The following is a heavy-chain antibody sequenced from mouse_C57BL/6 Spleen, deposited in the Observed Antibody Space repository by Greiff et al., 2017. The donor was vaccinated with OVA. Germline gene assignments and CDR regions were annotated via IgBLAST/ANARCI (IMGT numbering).Heavy chain of an antibody. CDR2: IDPENGDT. D-gene: IGHD2-2*01. Sequence: VQLKQSGAELVRPGASVKLSCTASGFNIKDDYMHWVKQRPEQGLEWIGWIDPENGDTEYASKFQGKATITADTSSNTAYLQLSSLTSEDTAVYYCTTGYDGFAYWGQGTLVTVSA. V-gene: IGHV14-4*01. CDR3: TTGYDGFAY. J-gene: IGHJ3*01. CDR1: GFNIKDDY.